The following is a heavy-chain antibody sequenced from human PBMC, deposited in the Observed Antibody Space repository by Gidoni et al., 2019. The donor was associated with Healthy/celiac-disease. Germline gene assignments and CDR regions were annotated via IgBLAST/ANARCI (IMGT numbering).Heavy chain of an antibody. J-gene: IGHJ3*02. CDR1: GFTFSSYD. CDR3: ARVDGDGGAFDI. V-gene: IGHV3-13*01. D-gene: IGHD4-17*01. Sequence: EVQLVESGGGLVQPGGSLRLSCAASGFTFSSYDMHWVRQATGKGLEWVSAIGTAGDTYYPGSVKGRFTISRENAKNSLYLQMNSLRAGDTAVYYCARVDGDGGAFDIWGQGTMVTVSS. CDR2: IGTAGDT.